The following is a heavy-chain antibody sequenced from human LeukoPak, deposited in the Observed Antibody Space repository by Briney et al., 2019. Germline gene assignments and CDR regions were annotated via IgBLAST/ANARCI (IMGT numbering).Heavy chain of an antibody. D-gene: IGHD6-19*01. CDR3: ARAGYSSGWYADY. Sequence: SETLSLTCTVSGGSISSSSYYWGWIRQPPGKGLEWIGSIYYSGSTYYNPSLKSRVTISADTSKNQFSLKLSSVTAADTAVYYCARAGYSSGWYADYWGQGTLVTVSS. CDR1: GGSISSSSYY. CDR2: IYYSGST. J-gene: IGHJ4*02. V-gene: IGHV4-39*07.